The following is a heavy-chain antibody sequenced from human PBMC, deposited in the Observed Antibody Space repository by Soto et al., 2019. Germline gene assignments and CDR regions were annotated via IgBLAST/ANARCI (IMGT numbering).Heavy chain of an antibody. CDR1: VFTISINA. J-gene: IGHJ4*02. V-gene: IGHV3-23*01. D-gene: IGHD1-1*01. Sequence: WGSLLLYCASSVFTISINAMSWVRQAPGKGLEWVSGISDRGDTTHYADSVKGRFTISRDTSKNTLYLQLNTLRADDTAVYYCAKDKHGTASFDYWGQGTMFTVSS. CDR3: AKDKHGTASFDY. CDR2: ISDRGDTT.